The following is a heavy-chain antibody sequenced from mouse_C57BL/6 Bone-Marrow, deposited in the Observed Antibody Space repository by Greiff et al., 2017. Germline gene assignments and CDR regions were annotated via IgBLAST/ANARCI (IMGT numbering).Heavy chain of an antibody. Sequence: DVKLQESGAELMRPGASVKLSCTASGFNIKDDYMHWVKQRPEQGLEWIGWIDPENGDTEYASKFQGKATITADTSSNTAYLQLSSLTSEDTAVYYCTTADYCGSSSGYWGQGTTLTVSS. CDR2: IDPENGDT. D-gene: IGHD1-1*01. CDR1: GFNIKDDY. V-gene: IGHV14-4*01. CDR3: TTADYCGSSSGY. J-gene: IGHJ2*01.